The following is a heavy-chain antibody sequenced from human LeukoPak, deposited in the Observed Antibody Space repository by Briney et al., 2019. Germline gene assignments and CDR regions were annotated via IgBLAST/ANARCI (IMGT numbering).Heavy chain of an antibody. CDR2: IHHSRST. Sequence: PSETLSLTCAVSGYSINSGYYWGWIRQPPGKGLECIGSIHHSRSTYYNPSLKSRVTISVDTSKNQSSLKLTSVTAADTAVYYCARYGHEFESWGQGTLVTVSS. J-gene: IGHJ4*02. V-gene: IGHV4-38-2*01. CDR3: ARYGHEFES. D-gene: IGHD4-17*01. CDR1: GYSINSGYY.